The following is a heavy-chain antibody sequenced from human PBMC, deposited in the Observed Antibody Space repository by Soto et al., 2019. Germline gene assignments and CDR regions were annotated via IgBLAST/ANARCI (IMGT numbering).Heavy chain of an antibody. CDR1: GFTFTSSA. J-gene: IGHJ5*02. CDR2: IVVGSGNT. Sequence: SVKVSCKASGFTFTSSAVQWVRQARGQRFEWIGWIVVGSGNTNYAQKFQERVTITRDMSTSTAYMELSSLRSEDTAVYYCAADYGLRYFDWFPSFDPWGQGTLVTVSS. D-gene: IGHD3-9*01. V-gene: IGHV1-58*01. CDR3: AADYGLRYFDWFPSFDP.